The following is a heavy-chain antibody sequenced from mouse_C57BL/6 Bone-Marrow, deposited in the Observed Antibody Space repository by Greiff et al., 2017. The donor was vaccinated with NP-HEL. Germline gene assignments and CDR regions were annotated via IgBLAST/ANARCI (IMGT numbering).Heavy chain of an antibody. CDR3: ARKWGKDWYFDV. CDR2: INPGSGGT. Sequence: QVQLQQSGAELVRPGTSVKVSCKASGYAFTNYLIEWVKQRPGQGLEWIGEINPGSGGTNYNEKFKGKATLTADKSSSTAYMQLSSLTSEDSAVYFCARKWGKDWYFDVWGTGTTVTVSS. CDR1: GYAFTNYL. D-gene: IGHD2-1*01. V-gene: IGHV1-54*01. J-gene: IGHJ1*03.